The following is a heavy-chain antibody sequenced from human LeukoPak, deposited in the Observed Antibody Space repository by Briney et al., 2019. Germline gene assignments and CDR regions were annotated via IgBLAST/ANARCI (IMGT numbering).Heavy chain of an antibody. Sequence: SETLSLTCTVSGGSISSYYWSWIRQPAGKGLEWIGCIYSSGSNNYNPSLKSRVTMSLDTSKNHLSLNLSSVTAADTAVYHCAREPTSGREPTSGRPLDYWGQGTLVTVSS. V-gene: IGHV4-4*07. CDR3: AREPTSGREPTSGRPLDY. D-gene: IGHD5-12*01. J-gene: IGHJ4*02. CDR1: GGSISSYY. CDR2: IYSSGSN.